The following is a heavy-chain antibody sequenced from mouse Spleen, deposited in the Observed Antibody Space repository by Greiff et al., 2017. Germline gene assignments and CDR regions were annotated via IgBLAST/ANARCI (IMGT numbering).Heavy chain of an antibody. V-gene: IGHV5-16*01. Sequence: EVKLVESEGGLVQPGSSMKLSCTASGFTFSDYYMAWVRQVPEKGLEWVANINYDGSSTYYLDSLKSRFIISRDNAKNILYLQMSSLKSEDTATYYCARDLYAAMDYWGQGTSVTVSS. CDR2: INYDGSST. CDR1: GFTFSDYY. CDR3: ARDLYAAMDY. J-gene: IGHJ4*01. D-gene: IGHD2-3*01.